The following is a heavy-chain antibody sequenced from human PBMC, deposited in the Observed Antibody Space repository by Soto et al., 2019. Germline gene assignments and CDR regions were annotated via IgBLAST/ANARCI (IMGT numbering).Heavy chain of an antibody. D-gene: IGHD3-10*01. J-gene: IGHJ5*02. CDR1: GGSISSSSYY. Sequence: SETLSLTCPFSGGSISSSSYYWSWIRQPPGKGLEWIGYIYYSGSTNYNPSLKSRVTISVDTSKNQFSLKLSSVTAADTAVYYCARLRVSGDRGVIIANWFDPWGQGTLVTVSS. CDR3: ARLRVSGDRGVIIANWFDP. V-gene: IGHV4-61*05. CDR2: IYYSGST.